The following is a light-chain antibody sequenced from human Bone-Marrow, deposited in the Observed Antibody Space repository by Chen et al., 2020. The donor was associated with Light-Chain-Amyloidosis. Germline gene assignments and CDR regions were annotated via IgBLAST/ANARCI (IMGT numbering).Light chain of an antibody. Sequence: DIVMTQSPDPVDVSLGERATITCKSSQSVLYSPSNQNYLAWYQQKPGQPPKLIIYWASTRNSGVPDRFSGSGSGTDFTLTISSLQAEDVAVYYCQQYYTTLPCTFGQGTKLEIK. V-gene: IGKV4-1*01. CDR2: WAS. CDR1: QSVLYSPSNQNY. J-gene: IGKJ2*02. CDR3: QQYYTTLPCT.